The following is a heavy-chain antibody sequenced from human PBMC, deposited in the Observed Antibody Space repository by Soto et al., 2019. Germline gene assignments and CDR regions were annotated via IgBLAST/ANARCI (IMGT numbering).Heavy chain of an antibody. Sequence: QVQLVESGGGVVQPGRSLRLSCAASGFTFSSYGMHWVRQAPGKGLEWVAVIWYDGSNKYYADSVKGRFTISRDNSKNTLYLQMNILRAEDTAVYYCERDDSYSGLPNWYFDLWGRGTLVTVSS. D-gene: IGHD6-19*01. CDR1: GFTFSSYG. J-gene: IGHJ2*01. CDR3: ERDDSYSGLPNWYFDL. V-gene: IGHV3-33*01. CDR2: IWYDGSNK.